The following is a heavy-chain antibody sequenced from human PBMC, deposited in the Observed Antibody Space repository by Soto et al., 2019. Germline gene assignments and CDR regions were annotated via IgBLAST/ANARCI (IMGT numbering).Heavy chain of an antibody. D-gene: IGHD6-19*01. CDR3: AKTVTGNKY. J-gene: IGHJ4*01. CDR2: ISGSGDST. V-gene: IGHV3-23*01. Sequence: GGSLRLSCAASGFTFSSYAMSWVRQAPGKGLEWVSGISGSGDSTYYADSVKGRSTISRDNSKNTLFLQMNSLGAEDTALYYCAKTVTGNKYWGHGTLVTVSP. CDR1: GFTFSSYA.